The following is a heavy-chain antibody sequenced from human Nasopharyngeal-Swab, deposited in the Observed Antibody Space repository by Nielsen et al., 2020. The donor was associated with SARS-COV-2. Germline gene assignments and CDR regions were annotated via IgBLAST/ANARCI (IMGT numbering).Heavy chain of an antibody. V-gene: IGHV3-53*01. D-gene: IGHD6-13*01. Sequence: GGSLRLSCAPSGIAVSSSYMSWVRQAPGKGLEWVSTIHSDGNTYYADSVRGRFSSSRDNSRNTVSLQMSSLRVEDTAVYYCTTSDIAAAGSLNFDYWGQGTLVTVSS. CDR3: TTSDIAAAGSLNFDY. CDR2: IHSDGNT. CDR1: GIAVSSSY. J-gene: IGHJ4*02.